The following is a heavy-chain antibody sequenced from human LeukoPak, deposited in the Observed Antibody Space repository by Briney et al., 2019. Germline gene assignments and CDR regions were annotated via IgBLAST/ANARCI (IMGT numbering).Heavy chain of an antibody. CDR1: GFTFRNYG. V-gene: IGHV3-33*01. CDR3: ATASGTYTSTY. Sequence: CXASGFTFRNYGMXXVRQAPGKGXXWVAVIYYDGNNKYYGDSVKGRFTISRDNSKNTLYLQLNSLRAEDTAVYYCATASGTYTSTYWGQGTLVTVSS. CDR2: IYYDGNNK. D-gene: IGHD1-26*01. J-gene: IGHJ4*02.